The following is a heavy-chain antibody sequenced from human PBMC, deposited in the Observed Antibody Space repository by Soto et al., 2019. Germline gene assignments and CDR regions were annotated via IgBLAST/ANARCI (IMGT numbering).Heavy chain of an antibody. Sequence: PGGSLRLSCAASGFTFSGSAMHWVRQASGKGLEWVGRIRSKANSYATAYAASVKGRFTISRDDSKNTAYLQMNSLKTEDTAVYYCTRHASNLYSSSRGYYYYGMDVWGQGTTVTVSS. V-gene: IGHV3-73*01. CDR2: IRSKANSYAT. CDR3: TRHASNLYSSSRGYYYYGMDV. CDR1: GFTFSGSA. J-gene: IGHJ6*02. D-gene: IGHD6-13*01.